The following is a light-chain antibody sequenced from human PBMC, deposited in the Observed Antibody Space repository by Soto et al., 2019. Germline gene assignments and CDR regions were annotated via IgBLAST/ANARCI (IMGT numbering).Light chain of an antibody. CDR2: GAS. CDR1: QSVSSSH. Sequence: EIVLTQSPGTLSLSPGERATLSCRASQSVSSSHLAWYQQKAGQAPRVLIYGASSRATGIPDRFSGSGSETDFTLTISRLEPEDFAVYYCQQYGSSPWTFGQGTKVEIK. CDR3: QQYGSSPWT. J-gene: IGKJ1*01. V-gene: IGKV3-20*01.